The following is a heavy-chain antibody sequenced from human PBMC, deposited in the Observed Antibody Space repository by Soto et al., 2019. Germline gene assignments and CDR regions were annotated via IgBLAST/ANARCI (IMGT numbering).Heavy chain of an antibody. CDR2: IYPGDSDT. V-gene: IGHV5-51*01. CDR3: TSSLAGNYYYYGMEV. CDR1: GYSFTSYW. J-gene: IGHJ6*02. Sequence: GESLKISCKGSGYSFTSYWIGWVRQMPGKGLEWVGIIYPGDSDTRYSPSFQGQVTISADKSISTAYLQWSSLKASDTAMYYCTSSLAGNYYYYGMEVWGQGTTVTVS.